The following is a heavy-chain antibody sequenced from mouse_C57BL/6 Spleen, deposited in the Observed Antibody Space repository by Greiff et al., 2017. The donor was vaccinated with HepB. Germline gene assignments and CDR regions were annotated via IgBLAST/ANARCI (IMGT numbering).Heavy chain of an antibody. J-gene: IGHJ1*03. D-gene: IGHD2-1*01. CDR3: ARTGGNRYWYFDV. Sequence: VKLMESGAELVRPGASVKLSCKASGYTFTDYYINWVKQRPGQGLEWIARIYPGSGNTYYNEKFKGKATLTVEKSSSTAYMQLSSLTSEDSAVYFCARTGGNRYWYFDVWGTGTTVTVSS. V-gene: IGHV1-76*01. CDR1: GYTFTDYY. CDR2: IYPGSGNT.